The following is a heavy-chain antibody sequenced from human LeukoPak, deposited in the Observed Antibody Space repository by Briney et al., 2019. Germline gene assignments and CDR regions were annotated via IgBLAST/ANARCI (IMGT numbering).Heavy chain of an antibody. CDR1: GVSISSSSYY. J-gene: IGHJ3*02. D-gene: IGHD5-18*01. V-gene: IGHV4-39*01. Sequence: PSETLSLTCSVSGVSISSSSYYWGWIRQPPGKGLEWIATIYDSGTTHYNPSLKSRVTISIDTSKNQFSLKLSSVTAADTAVYYCARHPRSRGYNYGFDAFNIWGQGTLVTVSS. CDR3: ARHPRSRGYNYGFDAFNI. CDR2: IYDSGTT.